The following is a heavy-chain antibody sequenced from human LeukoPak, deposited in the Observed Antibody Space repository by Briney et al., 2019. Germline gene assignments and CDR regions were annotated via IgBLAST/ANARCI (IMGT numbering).Heavy chain of an antibody. J-gene: IGHJ4*02. CDR2: ISGSGGST. V-gene: IGHV3-23*01. Sequence: GGSLRLSCAASGFTFSSYAMSWVRQAPGKGLEWVSAISGSGGSTYYADSVKGRFPISRDNSKNTLYLQMNSLRAEDMAVYYCAKLWFGESFDYWGQGTLVTVSS. D-gene: IGHD3-10*01. CDR3: AKLWFGESFDY. CDR1: GFTFSSYA.